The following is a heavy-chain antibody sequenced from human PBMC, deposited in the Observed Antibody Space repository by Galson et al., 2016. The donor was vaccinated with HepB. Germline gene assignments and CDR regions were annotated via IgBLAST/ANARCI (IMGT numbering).Heavy chain of an antibody. J-gene: IGHJ3*01. D-gene: IGHD4-23*01. CDR3: ARSKDGGNPTGAFHV. CDR2: ITPLFGTA. CDR1: GGTFSNSA. Sequence: SCKASGGTFSNSAISWVRQAPGQGLEWMGVITPLFGTANYARIFQDKVTITADVLTNTAYMEMSSLKSEDTAVYYCARSKDGGNPTGAFHVWGQGTMVTVSS. V-gene: IGHV1-69*01.